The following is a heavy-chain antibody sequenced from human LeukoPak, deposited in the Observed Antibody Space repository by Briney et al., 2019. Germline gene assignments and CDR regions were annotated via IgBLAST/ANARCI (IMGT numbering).Heavy chain of an antibody. J-gene: IGHJ6*03. CDR1: GGSISSSSYY. CDR3: ARDDFWSGSFPFYYMDV. V-gene: IGHV4-39*02. CDR2: IYYSGSM. Sequence: PSETLSLTCTVSGGSISSSSYYWGWIRQPPGKGLEWIGSIYYSGSMYYNPSLGSRVTISVDTSKNQFYLKLSSVTAADTAVYYCARDDFWSGSFPFYYMDVWGKGTTVTVSS. D-gene: IGHD3-3*01.